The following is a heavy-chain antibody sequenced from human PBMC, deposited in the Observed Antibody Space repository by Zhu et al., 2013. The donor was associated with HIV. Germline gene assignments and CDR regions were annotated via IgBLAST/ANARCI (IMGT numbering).Heavy chain of an antibody. CDR1: GYTFTSYG. D-gene: IGHD2-8*01. CDR2: ISAYNGNT. V-gene: IGHV1-18*01. J-gene: IGHJ4*02. Sequence: QVQLVQSGAEVKKPGASVKVSRKASGYTFTSYGISWVRQAPGQGLEWMGWISAYNGNTNYAQKLQGRVTMTTDTSTSTAYMELRSLRSDDTAVYYCARVGYCTNGVCYDSKGYFDYWGQGTLVTVSS. CDR3: ARVGYCTNGVCYDSKGYFDY.